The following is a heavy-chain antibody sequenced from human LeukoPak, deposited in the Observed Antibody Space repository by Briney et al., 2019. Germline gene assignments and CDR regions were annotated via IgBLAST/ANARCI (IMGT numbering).Heavy chain of an antibody. V-gene: IGHV3-23*01. Sequence: PGGSLRLSCAASGFTFSNYAMSWVRRAPGKGLEWVSVISGSGGSTYYVDSVQGRFTISRDNSKNTPFLQMDSLRAEDTAVYYCAKGGFGRPFDYWGQGTLVTVSS. D-gene: IGHD3-10*01. CDR2: ISGSGGST. J-gene: IGHJ4*02. CDR3: AKGGFGRPFDY. CDR1: GFTFSNYA.